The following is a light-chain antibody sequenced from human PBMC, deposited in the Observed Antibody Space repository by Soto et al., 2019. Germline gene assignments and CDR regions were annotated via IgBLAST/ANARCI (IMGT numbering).Light chain of an antibody. J-gene: IGLJ2*01. Sequence: QSALTQPASVSGSPGQSITIFCTGTSSDIGIYNFVSWYQQHPGKAPKLMIYNVYSRPSGVSSRFSGSKSGNTASLTISWLQAEDEADYSCCSFAGSYTYVFGGGTKLTVL. V-gene: IGLV2-23*02. CDR3: CSFAGSYTYV. CDR2: NVY. CDR1: SSDIGIYNF.